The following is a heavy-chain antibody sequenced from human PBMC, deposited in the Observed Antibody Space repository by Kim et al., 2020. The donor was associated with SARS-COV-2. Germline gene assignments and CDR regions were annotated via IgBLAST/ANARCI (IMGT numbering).Heavy chain of an antibody. CDR2: IYYSGST. J-gene: IGHJ6*02. CDR1: GGSISSYY. Sequence: SETLSLTCTVSGGSISSYYWSWIRQPPGKGLEWIGYIYYSGSTNYNPSLKSRVTISVDTSKNQFSLKLSSVTAADTAVYYCARHRDPYYDFWSGYVYYGMDVWGQGTTVTVSS. CDR3: ARHRDPYYDFWSGYVYYGMDV. D-gene: IGHD3-3*01. V-gene: IGHV4-59*08.